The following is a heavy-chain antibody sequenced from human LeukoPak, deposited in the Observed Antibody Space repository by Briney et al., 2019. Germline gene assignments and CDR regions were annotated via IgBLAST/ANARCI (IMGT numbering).Heavy chain of an antibody. CDR1: GFTVSDYY. V-gene: IGHV3-53*01. D-gene: IGHD1-26*01. J-gene: IGHJ4*02. CDR2: IYGGTGT. Sequence: PGGSLRLSCAASGFTVSDYYMSWLRQAPGKGLEWVSVIYGGTGTYYADSVKGRFTISRDNSKNTVYLQLNSLRVEDTALCYCARAASSGNDFDYWGQGTLVTVSS. CDR3: ARAASSGNDFDY.